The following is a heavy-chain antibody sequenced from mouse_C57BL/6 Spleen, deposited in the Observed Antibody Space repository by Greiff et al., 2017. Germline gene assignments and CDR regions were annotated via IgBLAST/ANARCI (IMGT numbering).Heavy chain of an antibody. V-gene: IGHV1-64*01. CDR1: GYTFTSYW. D-gene: IGHD1-1*01. J-gene: IGHJ3*01. Sequence: QVQLQQPGAELVKPGASVQLSCKASGYTFTSYWMHWVKQRPGQGLEWIGMIHPNRGSTNYNEKFKSKATLPLAKSSSTAYMHLSSLTSEDSAVYYGAREAFTTVGATDAYWGQGTLVTVSA. CDR3: AREAFTTVGATDAY. CDR2: IHPNRGST.